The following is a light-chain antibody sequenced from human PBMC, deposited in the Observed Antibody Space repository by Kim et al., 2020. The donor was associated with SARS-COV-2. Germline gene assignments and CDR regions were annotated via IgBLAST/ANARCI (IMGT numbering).Light chain of an antibody. CDR3: NSRDSSGNRWV. CDR1: SLRSYY. V-gene: IGLV3-19*01. Sequence: SSALTQDPAVSVALGQTVRITCQGDSLRSYYASWYQQKPGQAPVLVIYGKNNRPSGIPDRFSGSSSGNTASLTITGAQAEDEADYYCNSRDSSGNRWVFGGGPKLTVL. J-gene: IGLJ3*02. CDR2: GKN.